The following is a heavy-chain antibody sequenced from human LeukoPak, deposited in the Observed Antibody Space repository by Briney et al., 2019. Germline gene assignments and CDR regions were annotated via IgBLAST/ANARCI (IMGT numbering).Heavy chain of an antibody. D-gene: IGHD3-10*01. CDR3: ARVARNYYGSGSDTFDY. CDR1: GGSISSGGYY. V-gene: IGHV4-31*03. CDR2: IYYSGST. Sequence: SETLSLTCTVSGGSISSGGYYWSWIRQRPGKGLEWIGYIYYSGSTYYNPSLKSRVTISVDTSKNQFSLKLSSVTAADTAVYYCARVARNYYGSGSDTFDYWGQGTLVTVSS. J-gene: IGHJ4*02.